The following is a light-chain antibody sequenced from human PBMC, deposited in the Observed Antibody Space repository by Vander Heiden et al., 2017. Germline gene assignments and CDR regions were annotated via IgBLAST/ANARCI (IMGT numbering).Light chain of an antibody. Sequence: DIQMTQSPSSLSPSVGDRVNITCRASQSINNYLNWYQQKPGKAPNLLIYTASSLQSGVPSRFSGSGSGTDFTLTISALQREDFATYYCQQSDSAPFTFGHGTKVDIK. CDR1: QSINNY. V-gene: IGKV1-39*01. J-gene: IGKJ3*01. CDR3: QQSDSAPFT. CDR2: TAS.